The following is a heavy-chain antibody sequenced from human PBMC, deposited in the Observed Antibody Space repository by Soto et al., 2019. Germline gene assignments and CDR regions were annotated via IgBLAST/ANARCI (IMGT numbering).Heavy chain of an antibody. CDR2: VNPILSMS. D-gene: IGHD3-10*01. CDR3: ATNYGSGYRAFDY. V-gene: IGHV1-69*04. CDR1: GDTFSFYS. J-gene: IGHJ4*02. Sequence: QVQLVQSGAEVKRPGSSVKVSCKASGDTFSFYSINWVRQAPGLGLEWMGRVNPILSMSNYAQRFQGRVTMTADKSTNTAYMELSGLRSEDTAMYSCATNYGSGYRAFDYWGQGALVTVSS.